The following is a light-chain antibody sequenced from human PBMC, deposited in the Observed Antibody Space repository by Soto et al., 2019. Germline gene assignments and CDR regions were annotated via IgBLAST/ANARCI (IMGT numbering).Light chain of an antibody. CDR1: SSDVGTYNY. CDR2: DVS. V-gene: IGLV2-11*01. Sequence: QSALTQPRSVSGSPGQSVTISCTGTSSDVGTYNYVSWYQPHPGKAPKLLIYDVSKRPSGVPDRFSGSKSGNTASLTISGLQAEEEADYYCCSYAGSYTHYVFGTGTKLTVL. CDR3: CSYAGSYTHYV. J-gene: IGLJ1*01.